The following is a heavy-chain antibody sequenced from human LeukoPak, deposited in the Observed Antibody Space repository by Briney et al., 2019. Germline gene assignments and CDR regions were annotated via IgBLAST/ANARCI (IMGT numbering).Heavy chain of an antibody. D-gene: IGHD3-22*01. CDR2: ISSSGSTI. J-gene: IGHJ4*02. CDR3: ARDLGSGYPD. V-gene: IGHV3-48*03. Sequence: GGSLRLSCAASGFTFSSYEMNWVRQAPGKGLEWVSYISSSGSTIYYADSVKGRFTISRDNARNSLYLQMNSLRAEDTAVYYCARDLGSGYPDWGQGTLVTVSS. CDR1: GFTFSSYE.